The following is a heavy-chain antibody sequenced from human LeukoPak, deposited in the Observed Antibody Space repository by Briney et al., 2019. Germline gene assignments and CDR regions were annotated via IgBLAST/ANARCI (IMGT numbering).Heavy chain of an antibody. J-gene: IGHJ4*02. D-gene: IGHD6-19*01. CDR3: ATISSGWYLDY. CDR2: INHSGST. Sequence: SETLSHTCAVYGGSFSGYYWSWIRQPPGKGLEWIGEINHSGSTNYNPSLKSRVTISVDTSKNQFSLKLSSVTAADTAVYYCATISSGWYLDYWGQGTLVTVSS. CDR1: GGSFSGYY. V-gene: IGHV4-34*01.